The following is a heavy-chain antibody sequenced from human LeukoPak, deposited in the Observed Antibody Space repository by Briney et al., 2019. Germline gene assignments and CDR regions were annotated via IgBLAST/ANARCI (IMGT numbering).Heavy chain of an antibody. V-gene: IGHV4-61*02. D-gene: IGHD5-18*01. CDR2: IYTSGST. CDR1: GGSISSGSYY. Sequence: PSETLSLTCTVSGGSISSGSYYWSWIRQPAGKGLEWIGRIYTSGSTNYNPSLKSRVTISVDTSKNQFSLKLSSVTAADTAVYYCARDDRGYSYGYHAFDIWGQGTMVTVSS. CDR3: ARDDRGYSYGYHAFDI. J-gene: IGHJ3*02.